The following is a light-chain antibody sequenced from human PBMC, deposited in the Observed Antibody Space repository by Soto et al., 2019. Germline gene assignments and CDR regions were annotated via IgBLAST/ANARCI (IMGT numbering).Light chain of an antibody. J-gene: IGKJ4*01. CDR3: HQHESFPLT. V-gene: IGKV1-5*03. CDR1: QSISSW. Sequence: DIQMTQSPSTLSASVGDRVTITCRASQSISSWLAWYQQKPGQAPKLLIYKASSLPSGIPSSFSGSGSGTDFTLTIISLQPDDFAPSSCHQHESFPLTFGGGTKVEIK. CDR2: KAS.